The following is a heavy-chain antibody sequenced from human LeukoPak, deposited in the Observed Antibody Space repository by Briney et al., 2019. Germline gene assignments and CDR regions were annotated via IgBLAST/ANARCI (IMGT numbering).Heavy chain of an antibody. CDR2: IYYSGST. CDR3: ARSYYYGSGNYYNGRFGY. V-gene: IGHV4-59*08. CDR1: GGSFSSYY. J-gene: IGHJ4*02. D-gene: IGHD3-10*01. Sequence: SETLSLTCTVSGGSFSSYYWSWIRQPPGKGPEWIAYIYYSGSTNYNPSLKSRVTMTVDTSKNQFSLKLSSVTAADTAVYYCARSYYYGSGNYYNGRFGYWGQGTLVTVSS.